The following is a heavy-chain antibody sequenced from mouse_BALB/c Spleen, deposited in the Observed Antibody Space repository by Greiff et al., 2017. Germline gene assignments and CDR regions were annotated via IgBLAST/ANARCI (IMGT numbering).Heavy chain of an antibody. D-gene: IGHD1-1*01. J-gene: IGHJ2*01. Sequence: QVQLQQSGAELVRPGTSVKISCKASGYTFTNYWLGWVKQRPGHGLEWIGDIYPGGGYTNYNEKFKGKATLTADTSSSTAYMQLSSLTSEDSAVYFCARGGFTTVSLYYFDYWGQGTTRTGAS. V-gene: IGHV1-63*02. CDR3: ARGGFTTVSLYYFDY. CDR2: IYPGGGYT. CDR1: GYTFTNYW.